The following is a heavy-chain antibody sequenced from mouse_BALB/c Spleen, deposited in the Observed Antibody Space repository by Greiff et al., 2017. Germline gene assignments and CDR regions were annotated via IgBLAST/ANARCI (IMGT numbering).Heavy chain of an antibody. CDR3: ARPYGSYWYFDV. CDR1: GFTFSSFG. V-gene: IGHV5-17*02. D-gene: IGHD1-1*01. CDR2: ISSGSSTI. J-gene: IGHJ1*01. Sequence: EVMLVESGGGLVQPGGSRKLSCAASGFTFSSFGMHWVRQAPEKGLEWVAYISSGSSTIYYADTVKGRFTISRDNPKNTLFLQMTSLRSEDTAMYYCARPYGSYWYFDVWGAGTTVTVSS.